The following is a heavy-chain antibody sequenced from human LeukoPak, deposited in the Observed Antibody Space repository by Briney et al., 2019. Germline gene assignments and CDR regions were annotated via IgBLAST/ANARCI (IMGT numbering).Heavy chain of an antibody. CDR1: GFTFSSYA. CDR3: ATGTFIVVRGVGAFDI. Sequence: GGSLRLSCAASGFTFSSYAMSWVRQAPGKGLEWVSAISGSGGSTYYADSVKGRFTISRDNSKNTLYLQMNSLRAEDTAVYYCATGTFIVVRGVGAFDIWGQGTMVTVSS. J-gene: IGHJ3*02. V-gene: IGHV3-23*01. CDR2: ISGSGGST. D-gene: IGHD3-22*01.